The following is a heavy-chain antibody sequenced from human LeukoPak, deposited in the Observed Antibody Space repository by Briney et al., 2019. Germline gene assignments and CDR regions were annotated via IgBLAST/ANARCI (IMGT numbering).Heavy chain of an antibody. V-gene: IGHV4-61*01. CDR1: GGSISSGSYY. D-gene: IGHD3-10*01. CDR2: IHYTGST. CDR3: ARGGYYGSGNDFRFDP. Sequence: SETLSLTCNVSGGSISSGSYYWSWIRQSPGKGLECIGYIHYTGSTNYNPSLKSRVTISVETSKNQFSLKLKSVTAADTAVYYCARGGYYGSGNDFRFDPWGQGTLVTVSS. J-gene: IGHJ5*02.